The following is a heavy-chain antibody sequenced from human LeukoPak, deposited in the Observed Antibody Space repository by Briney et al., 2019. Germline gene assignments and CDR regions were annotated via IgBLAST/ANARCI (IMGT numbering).Heavy chain of an antibody. CDR3: AQQAAAGQYYQH. D-gene: IGHD6-13*01. CDR1: GFTFDDYS. J-gene: IGHJ1*01. V-gene: IGHV3-43D*03. CDR2: ITWDGGRI. Sequence: GGSLRLSCAASGFTFDDYSMHWVRQAPGKGLEWVSLITWDGGRIFYADSVKGRFTMSRGNGENSLYLQMNSLRGEDTALYYCAQQAAAGQYYQHWGQGTLVIVSS.